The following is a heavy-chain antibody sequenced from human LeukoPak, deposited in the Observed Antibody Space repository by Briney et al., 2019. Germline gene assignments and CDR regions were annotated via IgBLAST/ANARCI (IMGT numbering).Heavy chain of an antibody. CDR1: GHTFTSYA. V-gene: IGHV7-4-1*02. J-gene: IGHJ3*02. CDR2: INTNTGNP. CDR3: ARDRYSYGYRPYAFDI. Sequence: ASVKVSCKASGHTFTSYAMNWVRQAPGQGLEWMGWINTNTGNPTYAQGFTGRFVFSLDTSVSTAYLQISSLKAEDTAVYYCARDRYSYGYRPYAFDIWGQGTMVTVSS. D-gene: IGHD5-18*01.